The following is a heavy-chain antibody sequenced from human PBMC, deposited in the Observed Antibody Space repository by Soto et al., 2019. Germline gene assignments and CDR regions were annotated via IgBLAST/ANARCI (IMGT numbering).Heavy chain of an antibody. D-gene: IGHD2-15*01. Sequence: SETLSLTCTVSGGSISSYYWIWIRQPAGKGLEWIGRIYTSGSTNYNPSLKSRVTMSVDTSKNQFSLKLSSVTAADTAVYYCAREGCSGGSCRYYYYGMDVWGQGTTVTVSS. V-gene: IGHV4-4*07. CDR2: IYTSGST. CDR3: AREGCSGGSCRYYYYGMDV. CDR1: GGSISSYY. J-gene: IGHJ6*02.